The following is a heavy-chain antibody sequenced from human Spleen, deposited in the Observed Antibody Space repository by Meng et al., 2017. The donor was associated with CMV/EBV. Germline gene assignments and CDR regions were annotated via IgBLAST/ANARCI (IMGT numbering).Heavy chain of an antibody. D-gene: IGHD6-19*01. CDR2: MSNSGTIK. J-gene: IGHJ4*02. CDR3: ARGAGPDS. V-gene: IGHV3-11*01. CDR1: GFTFRDYY. Sequence: LRLSCAASGFTFRDYYMSWIRQATGKGLEWLLYMSNSGTIKNYADSVKGRFTISRDNAKNSLYLQMNSLRPEDTAVYYCARGAGPDSWGQGTLVTVSS.